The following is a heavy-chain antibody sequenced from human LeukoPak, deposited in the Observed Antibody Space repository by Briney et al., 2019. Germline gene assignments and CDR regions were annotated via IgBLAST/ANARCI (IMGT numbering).Heavy chain of an antibody. CDR1: GFSFSIYA. CDR3: ATFDGHHFDY. D-gene: IGHD3-16*01. V-gene: IGHV3-23*01. J-gene: IGHJ4*02. Sequence: GGSLRLSCTASGFSFSIYALSWVRQAPGKGLEWVSGIRGSGAITYYADSVKGRFTISRDNSKNTLYLQMGSLRAEDMAVYYCATFDGHHFDYWGQGTLVTVSS. CDR2: IRGSGAIT.